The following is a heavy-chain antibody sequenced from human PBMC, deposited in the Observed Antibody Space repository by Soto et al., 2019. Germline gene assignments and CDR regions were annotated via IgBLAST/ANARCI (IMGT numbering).Heavy chain of an antibody. CDR3: GSSERGSYYMDV. Sequence: ASVKVSCKASGYTFTGYYMHWVRQAPGQGLEWMGWINPNSGGTNYAQKFQGWVTMTRDTSISTAYMELSRLRSDDTAVYYCGSSERGSYYMDVWGKGTTVTVSS. V-gene: IGHV1-2*04. CDR1: GYTFTGYY. CDR2: INPNSGGT. J-gene: IGHJ6*03.